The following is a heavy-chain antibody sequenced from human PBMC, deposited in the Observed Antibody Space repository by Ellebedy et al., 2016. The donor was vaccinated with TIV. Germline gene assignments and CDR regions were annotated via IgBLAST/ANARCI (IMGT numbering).Heavy chain of an antibody. D-gene: IGHD6-13*01. CDR1: GGSFSGYY. J-gene: IGHJ5*02. Sequence: SETLSLTXAVYGGSFSGYYWSWIRQPPGKGLEWIGEINHSGSTNYNPSLKSRVTISVDTSKNQFSLNLSSVTAADTAVYYCAREGWTGIAAAGVSRFDPWGQGTLVTVSS. V-gene: IGHV4-34*01. CDR3: AREGWTGIAAAGVSRFDP. CDR2: INHSGST.